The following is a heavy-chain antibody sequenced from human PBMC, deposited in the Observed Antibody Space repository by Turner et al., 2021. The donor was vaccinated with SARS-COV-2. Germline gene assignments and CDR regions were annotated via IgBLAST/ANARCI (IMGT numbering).Heavy chain of an antibody. D-gene: IGHD5-18*01. V-gene: IGHV4-39*01. J-gene: IGHJ6*02. CDR1: GASISSSSYY. Sequence: QLLLQDSDTGLAKPSEALSLSCTLAGASISSSSYYWGWLRQPTGKGLEWVGNSYYSGRYYDNPSLKRRVTISVNPYKTQFPLKLTSGTAADTVVYYCARLMDTSMYYYGTDVWGQGTTVTVSS. CDR2: SYYSGRY. CDR3: ARLMDTSMYYYGTDV.